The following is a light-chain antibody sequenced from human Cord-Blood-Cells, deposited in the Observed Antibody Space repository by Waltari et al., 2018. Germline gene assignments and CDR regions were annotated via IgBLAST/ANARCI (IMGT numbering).Light chain of an antibody. V-gene: IGKV1-33*01. CDR1: QDISNY. Sequence: DIQMTQSPSSLSASVGDRVTITCQASQDISNYLNWYQQKARKAPKLLIYDASNLETRVPSRFSGSGSGTDFTFTISSLQPEDIVTYYCQQYDNLPITFGQGTRLEIK. J-gene: IGKJ5*01. CDR2: DAS. CDR3: QQYDNLPIT.